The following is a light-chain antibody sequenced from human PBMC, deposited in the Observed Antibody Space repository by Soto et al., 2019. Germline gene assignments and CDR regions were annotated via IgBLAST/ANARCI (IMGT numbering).Light chain of an antibody. Sequence: QSVLTQPPSVSAAPGQEVNISCSGSSSNIGNNYVSWYQQLPGTAPKLLIYDNNKRPSGIPDRFSGSKSGTSASLGITGLQTGDEADYYCGTWDSSLSAVVFGAGTKVTVL. CDR1: SSNIGNNY. V-gene: IGLV1-51*01. J-gene: IGLJ2*01. CDR3: GTWDSSLSAVV. CDR2: DNN.